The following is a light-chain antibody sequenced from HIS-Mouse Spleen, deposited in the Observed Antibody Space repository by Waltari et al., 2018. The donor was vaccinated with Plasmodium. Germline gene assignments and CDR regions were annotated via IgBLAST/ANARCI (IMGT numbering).Light chain of an antibody. J-gene: IGLJ3*02. CDR3: YSTDSSGNHRV. CDR1: ALPKKY. Sequence: SYELTQPPSVSVSPGQTARITCSGAALPKKYAYWYQQKSGQAPVLVIYADSKPPSGIPERLSCSSSGTMATFTISGAQVEDGADYYCYSTDSSGNHRVFGGGTKLTVL. V-gene: IGLV3-10*01. CDR2: ADS.